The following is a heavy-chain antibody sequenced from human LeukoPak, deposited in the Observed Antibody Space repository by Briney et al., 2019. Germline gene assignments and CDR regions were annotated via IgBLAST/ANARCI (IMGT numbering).Heavy chain of an antibody. Sequence: ASVKVSCKASGYTFTNHAINWVRQAPGQGLEYMGWTDTNTGNPSYAQAFTGRIVFSLDTSVSTAYLEIRSLKAEDSAVYFCARRSMVQHMDVWGKGTTVIVSS. V-gene: IGHV7-4-1*02. CDR2: TDTNTGNP. D-gene: IGHD3-10*01. CDR3: ARRSMVQHMDV. J-gene: IGHJ6*03. CDR1: GYTFTNHA.